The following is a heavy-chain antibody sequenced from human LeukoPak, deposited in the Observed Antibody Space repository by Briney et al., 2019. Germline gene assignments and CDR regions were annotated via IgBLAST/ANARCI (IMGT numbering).Heavy chain of an antibody. Sequence: GGSLRLSCAASGFTLSNDEMNWVRQAPGKGLEWVSYIGSSGRTIYYADSVKGRFTISRDNAKNSLYLQMNSLRAEDTAVYYCARDYSRRITIFGVVRYNWFDPWGQGTLVTVSS. J-gene: IGHJ5*02. CDR3: ARDYSRRITIFGVVRYNWFDP. D-gene: IGHD3-3*01. CDR2: IGSSGRTI. V-gene: IGHV3-48*03. CDR1: GFTLSNDE.